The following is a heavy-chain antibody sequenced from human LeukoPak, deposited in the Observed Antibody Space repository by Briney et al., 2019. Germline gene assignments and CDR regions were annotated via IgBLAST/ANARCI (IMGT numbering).Heavy chain of an antibody. D-gene: IGHD1-26*01. CDR3: ARRLGVGAHFDY. CDR1: GGSISSGGYY. Sequence: TSETLSLTCTVSGGSISSGGYYWSWIRQPPGKGLEWIGYIYHSGSTYYNPSLKSRVTISVDRSKNQFSLKLSSVTAADTAVYYCARRLGVGAHFDYWGQGTLVTVSS. V-gene: IGHV4-30-2*01. CDR2: IYHSGST. J-gene: IGHJ4*02.